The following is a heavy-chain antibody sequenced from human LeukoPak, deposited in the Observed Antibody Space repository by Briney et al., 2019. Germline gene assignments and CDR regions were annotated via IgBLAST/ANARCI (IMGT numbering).Heavy chain of an antibody. V-gene: IGHV4-34*01. Sequence: SETLSLTCAVYGGSFSGYYWSWIRQPPGKRLEWIGEINHSGSTNYNPSLKSRVTISVDTSKNQFSLKLSSVTAADTAVYYCASLSLRFLEWLSDTADDYWGQGTLVTVSS. D-gene: IGHD3-3*01. CDR1: GGSFSGYY. CDR3: ASLSLRFLEWLSDTADDY. CDR2: INHSGST. J-gene: IGHJ4*02.